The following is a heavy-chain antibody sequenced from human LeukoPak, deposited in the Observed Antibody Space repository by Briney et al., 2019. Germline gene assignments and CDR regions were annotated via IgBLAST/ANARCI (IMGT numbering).Heavy chain of an antibody. CDR3: TTLFVI. Sequence: GGSLRLSCAASGFTFSSYSMNWVRQAPGKGLEWLSYLSSSSSNIYYADSVKGRFTISRDNAKNSLYLQMNSLKIEDTAVYYCTTLFVIWGQGTMVTVSS. J-gene: IGHJ3*02. CDR1: GFTFSSYS. D-gene: IGHD3-10*02. CDR2: LSSSSSNI. V-gene: IGHV3-48*01.